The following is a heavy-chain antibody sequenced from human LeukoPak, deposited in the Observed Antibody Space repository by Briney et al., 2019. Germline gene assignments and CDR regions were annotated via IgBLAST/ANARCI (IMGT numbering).Heavy chain of an antibody. CDR3: ARAPMTTVTLFDY. J-gene: IGHJ4*02. V-gene: IGHV1-3*01. Sequence: ASVKVSCKASGYTFTSYAMHWVRQAPGQRLEWMGWINAGNGNTKYSQKFQGRATITRDTSASTAYMELSSLRSEDTAVYYCARAPMTTVTLFDYWGQGTLVTVSS. D-gene: IGHD4-17*01. CDR1: GYTFTSYA. CDR2: INAGNGNT.